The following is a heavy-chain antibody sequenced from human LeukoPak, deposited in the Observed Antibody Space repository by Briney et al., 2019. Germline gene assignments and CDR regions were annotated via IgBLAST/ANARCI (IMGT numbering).Heavy chain of an antibody. Sequence: PGESLRISCKGSGYTFSSYWIGWVRQMPGKGLEWMGIIYPGDSDTRYSPSLQGQVTISVDTSIGTAYLQWSSLKASDTAIYYCTRQNDFRLDYWGQGTLVTVSS. CDR2: IYPGDSDT. V-gene: IGHV5-51*01. D-gene: IGHD3-3*01. CDR1: GYTFSSYW. J-gene: IGHJ4*02. CDR3: TRQNDFRLDY.